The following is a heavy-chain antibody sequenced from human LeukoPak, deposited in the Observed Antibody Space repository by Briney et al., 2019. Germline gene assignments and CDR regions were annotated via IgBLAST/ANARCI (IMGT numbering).Heavy chain of an antibody. CDR2: ISAYNGNT. Sequence: GAPVKVSCKASGYTFTSYGISWVRQAPGQGLEWMGWISAYNGNTNYAQKLQGRVTMTTDTSTSTAYMELRSLRSDDTAVYYCARDPYCSSTSCYANAFDIWGQGTMVTVSS. CDR3: ARDPYCSSTSCYANAFDI. J-gene: IGHJ3*02. D-gene: IGHD2-2*01. V-gene: IGHV1-18*01. CDR1: GYTFTSYG.